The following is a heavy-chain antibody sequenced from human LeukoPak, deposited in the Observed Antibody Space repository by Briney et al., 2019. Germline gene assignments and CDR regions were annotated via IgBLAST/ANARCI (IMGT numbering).Heavy chain of an antibody. CDR1: GGSISTSSYY. CDR3: AREVLNGSGSSKSREHWFDP. Sequence: SETLSLTCTVSGGSISTSSYYWSWIRQPAGKGLEWIGRIYTSGSTNYNPSLKSRVTMSVDTSKNQFSLKLSSVTAADTAVYYCAREVLNGSGSSKSREHWFDPWGQGTLVTVSS. CDR2: IYTSGST. V-gene: IGHV4-61*02. J-gene: IGHJ5*02. D-gene: IGHD3-10*01.